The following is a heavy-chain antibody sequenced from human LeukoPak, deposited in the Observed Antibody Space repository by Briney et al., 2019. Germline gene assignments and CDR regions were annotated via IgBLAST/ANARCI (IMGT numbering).Heavy chain of an antibody. J-gene: IGHJ6*02. V-gene: IGHV1-8*01. CDR2: MNPNSGNT. CDR1: GYTFTSYD. D-gene: IGHD3-10*01. Sequence: GASVKVSCKASGYTFTSYDVNWVRQATGQGLEWMGWMNPNSGNTGYAQKFQGRVTMTRNTSISTAYMELSSLRSEDTAVYYCARALGTHYYYYGMDVWGQGTTVTVSS. CDR3: ARALGTHYYYYGMDV.